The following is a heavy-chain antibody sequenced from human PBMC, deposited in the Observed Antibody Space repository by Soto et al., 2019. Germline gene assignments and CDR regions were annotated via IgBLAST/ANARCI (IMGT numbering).Heavy chain of an antibody. V-gene: IGHV5-10-1*01. Sequence: GSLKISCKGFGYSFSSYWISWVRQMPGKGLEWMGRIDPSDAYTNYSPSFQGHVTISTDKSISTAYLQWTSLKASDTAMYYCARTLRRGDAFDIWGQGTMVTVSS. CDR2: IDPSDAYT. CDR3: ARTLRRGDAFDI. CDR1: GYSFSSYW. J-gene: IGHJ3*02.